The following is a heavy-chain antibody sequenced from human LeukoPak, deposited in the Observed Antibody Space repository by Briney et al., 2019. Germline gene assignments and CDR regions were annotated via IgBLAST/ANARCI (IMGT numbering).Heavy chain of an antibody. CDR2: FYLEDGET. J-gene: IGHJ6*03. CDR3: ASYIKRAAAGRLLHYYYYYMDV. V-gene: IGHV1-24*01. Sequence: ASVKVSRKASGYPFTSSDINWVRQVPGRGLEWMGGFYLEDGETIYAQKFQGRVTMTEDTSTDTAYMELSSLRSEDTAVYYCASYIKRAAAGRLLHYYYYYMDVWGKGTTVTVSS. CDR1: GYPFTSSD. D-gene: IGHD6-13*01.